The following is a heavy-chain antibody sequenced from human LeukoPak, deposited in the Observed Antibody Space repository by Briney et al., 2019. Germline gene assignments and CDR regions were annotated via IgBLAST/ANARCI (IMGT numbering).Heavy chain of an antibody. J-gene: IGHJ5*02. CDR1: GGSISSGGYY. D-gene: IGHD1-26*01. Sequence: SQTLSLTCTVSGGSISSGGYYWSWNRQHPGKGLEWIGYIYYSGSTYYNPSLKSRVTISVDTSKNQFSLKLSSVTAADTAVYYCARASEAGGWFDPWGQGTLVTVSS. CDR2: IYYSGST. V-gene: IGHV4-31*03. CDR3: ARASEAGGWFDP.